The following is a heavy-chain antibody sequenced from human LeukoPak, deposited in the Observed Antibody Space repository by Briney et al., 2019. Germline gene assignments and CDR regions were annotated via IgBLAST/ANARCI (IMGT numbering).Heavy chain of an antibody. CDR3: ARGGWQKPGETDFDF. D-gene: IGHD1-14*01. CDR1: GYIFTHYY. CDR2: ITPSDDIT. Sequence: ASVKVSCKASGYIFTHYYLHWVRQVPGQGLEWMGRITPSDDITTYAQNFQGRLTLARDMSTSTVYMELSSLRSEDTAVYYCARGGWQKPGETDFDFWGQGSQVTVSS. J-gene: IGHJ4*02. V-gene: IGHV1-46*01.